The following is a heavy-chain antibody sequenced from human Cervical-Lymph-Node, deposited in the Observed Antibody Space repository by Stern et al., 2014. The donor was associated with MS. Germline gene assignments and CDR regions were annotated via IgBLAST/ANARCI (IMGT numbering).Heavy chain of an antibody. CDR3: ARNASSDEIVLVPASGMDV. CDR2: INTNTGRS. Sequence: VQLVESGSELKKPGASVKVSCKASGYIFSNYAMNWVRQAPGRGLEWMGWINTNTGRSTYAQGFTGRFVFSLDTSVNTAYLQITSLRAEDTAVYCARNASSDEIVLVPASGMDVWGRGTTVTVSS. CDR1: GYIFSNYA. J-gene: IGHJ6*02. V-gene: IGHV7-4-1*02. D-gene: IGHD2-2*01.